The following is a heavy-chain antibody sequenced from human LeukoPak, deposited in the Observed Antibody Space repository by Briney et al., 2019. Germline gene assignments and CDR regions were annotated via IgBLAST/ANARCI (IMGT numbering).Heavy chain of an antibody. CDR3: ARGSYPGEY. Sequence: ASETLSLTCTVSGGSISSHYWSWIRQPPGKGLEWIGYIYYSGSTNYNPSLKSRVTISVDTSKNQFSLKLSSVTDADTAVYYCARGSYPGEYWGQGTLVTVSS. V-gene: IGHV4-59*08. J-gene: IGHJ4*02. CDR2: IYYSGST. CDR1: GGSISSHY. D-gene: IGHD1-26*01.